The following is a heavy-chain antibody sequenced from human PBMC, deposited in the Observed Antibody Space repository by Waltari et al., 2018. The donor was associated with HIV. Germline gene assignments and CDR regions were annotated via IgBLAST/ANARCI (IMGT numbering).Heavy chain of an antibody. Sequence: QVQLVESGGGVVQPGRSLRLSCETSGFTFKRCGLHWVRQAPGKGLEWVAVIWYDGTEKHYVDSVKGRFVISRDNSKNTLYLQMNSLRPEDTAMYYCAKDANTFHEFGPNWLDPWGQGTLVIVSS. J-gene: IGHJ5*02. V-gene: IGHV3-33*06. D-gene: IGHD3-10*01. CDR1: GFTFKRCG. CDR2: IWYDGTEK. CDR3: AKDANTFHEFGPNWLDP.